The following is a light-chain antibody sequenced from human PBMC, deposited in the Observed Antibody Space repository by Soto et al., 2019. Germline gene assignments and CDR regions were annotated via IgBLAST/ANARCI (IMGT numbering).Light chain of an antibody. Sequence: QSVLTQPPSASGSPGQSVTISCTGTSSDVGGYNYVSWYQQHPGKAPKLLIYAVTKRPSGVPDRFSGSKSGNTASLTVSGLQAEDEADYYCSSYGGSNNVLFGGGTKVTVL. CDR3: SSYGGSNNVL. V-gene: IGLV2-8*01. J-gene: IGLJ2*01. CDR2: AVT. CDR1: SSDVGGYNY.